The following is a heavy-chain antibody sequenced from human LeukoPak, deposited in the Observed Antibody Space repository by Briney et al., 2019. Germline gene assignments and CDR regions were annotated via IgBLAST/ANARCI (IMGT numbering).Heavy chain of an antibody. CDR1: GFTFSSYA. CDR3: AYSYGRKIYYYGMDV. Sequence: GGSLRLSCAASGFTFSSYAMSWVRQAPGKGLEWVSAISGSGGSTYYADSVKGRFTISRDNSKNTLYLQMNSLRAEDTAVYYCAYSYGRKIYYYGMDVWGQGTTVTVSS. D-gene: IGHD5-18*01. V-gene: IGHV3-23*01. J-gene: IGHJ6*02. CDR2: ISGSGGST.